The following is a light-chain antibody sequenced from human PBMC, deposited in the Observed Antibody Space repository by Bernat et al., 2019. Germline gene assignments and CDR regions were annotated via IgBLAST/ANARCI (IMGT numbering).Light chain of an antibody. V-gene: IGKV3-20*01. CDR2: GAS. CDR3: QQYSTSPPEFT. J-gene: IGKJ4*01. CDR1: QSVSTGY. Sequence: EIVLTQSPGTLSLSPGERATLSCRASQSVSTGYLAWYQQKPGQPPRLLIYGASSRATGIPDRFSASGSGTDFTFPISRLEPEDFAVYYCQQYSTSPPEFTFGGVTKVEIK.